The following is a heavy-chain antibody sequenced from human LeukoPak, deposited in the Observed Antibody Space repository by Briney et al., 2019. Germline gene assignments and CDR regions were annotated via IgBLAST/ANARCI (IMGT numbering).Heavy chain of an antibody. CDR1: GGSISSYY. D-gene: IGHD3-16*01. CDR2: VYNSGST. CDR3: AGAGGGRPFYY. J-gene: IGHJ4*02. Sequence: PSETLSLTCTVSGGSISSYYWSWIRQPPGKGLEWIGYVYNSGSTKYNPSLKSRVTISVDASKNQFSLKLSSVTAADTAVYYCAGAGGGRPFYYLGQGTLVTVSS. V-gene: IGHV4-59*01.